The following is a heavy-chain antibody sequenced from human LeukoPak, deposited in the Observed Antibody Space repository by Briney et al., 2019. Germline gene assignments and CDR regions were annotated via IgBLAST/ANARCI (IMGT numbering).Heavy chain of an antibody. D-gene: IGHD2-15*01. CDR1: RGTFSSHA. CDR3: AGSRPMGYCSGGRCYGGDWCDP. CDR2: IIPIFATA. V-gene: IGHV1-69*06. Sequence: ASVTVSRKPSRGTFSSHAICLVRQAPGPRLEWLGGIIPIFATADYVQKIQGRFTITADKSKSTAHIELRSLISDDTAVYYCAGSRPMGYCSGGRCYGGDWCDPWGKGTLVTVST. J-gene: IGHJ5*02.